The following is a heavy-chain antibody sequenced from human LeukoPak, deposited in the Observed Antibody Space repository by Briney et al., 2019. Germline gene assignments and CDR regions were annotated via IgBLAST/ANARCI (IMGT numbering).Heavy chain of an antibody. J-gene: IGHJ5*02. CDR1: GFTFSSYA. D-gene: IGHD2-2*02. CDR2: IRSKAYGGTT. V-gene: IGHV3-49*04. Sequence: PGGSLRLSCAASGFTFSSYAMSWVRQAPVKGLEWVGFIRSKAYGGTTEYAASVKGRFTISRDDSKSIAYLQMNSLKTEDTAVYYCTRDPELPAAIVGGWFDPWGQGTLVTVSS. CDR3: TRDPELPAAIVGGWFDP.